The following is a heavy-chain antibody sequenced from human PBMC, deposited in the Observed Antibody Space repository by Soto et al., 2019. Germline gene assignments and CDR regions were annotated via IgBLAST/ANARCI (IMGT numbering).Heavy chain of an antibody. J-gene: IGHJ5*02. CDR1: GYTFTGYY. CDR2: INPSSGGT. V-gene: IGHV1-2*04. D-gene: IGHD1-1*01. CDR3: ARGYLGPNSWFDP. Sequence: QVQLVQSGAEVKKPGASVKVSCKASGYTFTGYYIHWVRQAPGQGLEWMGWINPSSGGTNYAQKFQGWVAMTRDTAITTAYMELRSDDTAVYYCARGYLGPNSWFDPWGQGTLVTVSS.